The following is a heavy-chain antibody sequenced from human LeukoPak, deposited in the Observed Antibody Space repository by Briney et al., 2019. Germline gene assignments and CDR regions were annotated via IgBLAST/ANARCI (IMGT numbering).Heavy chain of an antibody. CDR3: ARGSLGGELAY. D-gene: IGHD3-16*01. V-gene: IGHV3-13*05. Sequence: PGGSLRLSCAASGFTFSSYDMHWVRQATGKGLEWVSAIGTAGDPYYPGSVKGRFTISRENDKNSWYLQMNSRRAGDTAVYYCARGSLGGELAYWGQGTLVTVSS. CDR1: GFTFSSYD. J-gene: IGHJ4*02. CDR2: IGTAGDP.